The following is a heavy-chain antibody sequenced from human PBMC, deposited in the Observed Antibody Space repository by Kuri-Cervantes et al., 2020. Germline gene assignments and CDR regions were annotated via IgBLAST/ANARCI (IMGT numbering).Heavy chain of an antibody. CDR1: GFTFSSYE. CDR3: ARDLDGKDY. D-gene: IGHD3/OR15-3a*01. J-gene: IGHJ4*02. Sequence: GGSLRLSCAASGFTFSSYEMNWVRQAPGKGLEWVSYISSSGSTIYYADSVKGRFTISRDNAENSLYLQMNSLRAEDTAVYYCARDLDGKDYWGQGTLVTVSS. CDR2: ISSSGSTI. V-gene: IGHV3-48*03.